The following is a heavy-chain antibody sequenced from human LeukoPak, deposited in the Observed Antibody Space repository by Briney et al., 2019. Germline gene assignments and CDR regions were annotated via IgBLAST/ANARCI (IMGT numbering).Heavy chain of an antibody. J-gene: IGHJ6*03. V-gene: IGHV1-69*13. CDR3: ARALFQGPYYMDV. Sequence: ASVKVSCKASGYTFTGYYMHWVRQAPGQGLEWMGGIIPIFGTANYAQKFQGRVTITADESTSTAYMELSSLRSEDTAVYYCARALFQGPYYMDVWGKGTTVTISS. CDR1: GYTFTGYY. CDR2: IIPIFGTA.